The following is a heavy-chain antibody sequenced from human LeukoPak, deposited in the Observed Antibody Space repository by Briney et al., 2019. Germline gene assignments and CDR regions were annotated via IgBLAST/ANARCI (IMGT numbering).Heavy chain of an antibody. J-gene: IGHJ4*02. CDR3: ARLYGDYEGGDY. D-gene: IGHD4-17*01. CDR2: IYYSGST. V-gene: IGHV4-39*01. Sequence: SDTLSLTCTVSGGSISSSSYYWGWIRQPPGKGLEWIGSIYYSGSTYYNPSLKSRVTISVDTSKNQFSLKLSSVTAADTAVYYCARLYGDYEGGDYWGQGTLATVSS. CDR1: GGSISSSSYY.